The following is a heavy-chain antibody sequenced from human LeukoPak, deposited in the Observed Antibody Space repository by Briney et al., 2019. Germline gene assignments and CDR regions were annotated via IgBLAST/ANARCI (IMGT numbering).Heavy chain of an antibody. V-gene: IGHV3-15*01. CDR3: TTDQYYDDSRDQTDY. D-gene: IGHD3-22*01. J-gene: IGHJ4*02. CDR2: IKSKTDGGTT. Sequence: PGGSLRLSCAASGFTFSNAWMSWVRQAPGKGLEWVARIKSKTDGGTTDYAAPVKGRFTISRDDSKNTLYLQMNSLKTEDTAVYYCTTDQYYDDSRDQTDYWGQGTLVTVSS. CDR1: GFTFSNAW.